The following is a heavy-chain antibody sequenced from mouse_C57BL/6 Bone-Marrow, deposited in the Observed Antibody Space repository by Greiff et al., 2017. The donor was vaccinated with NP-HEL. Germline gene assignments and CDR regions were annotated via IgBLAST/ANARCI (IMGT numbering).Heavy chain of an antibody. D-gene: IGHD2-5*01. J-gene: IGHJ1*03. Sequence: QVQLQQSGTELVKPGASVKLSCKASGYTFTSYWMPWVKPRPGQGLEWIGNINPSNGGTNYNEKFKSKATLTVDKSYSKAYMQLSSLTSEDSAVYYCARSFYSNSYWYFDVWGTGTTVTVSS. CDR3: ARSFYSNSYWYFDV. CDR1: GYTFTSYW. CDR2: INPSNGGT. V-gene: IGHV1-53*01.